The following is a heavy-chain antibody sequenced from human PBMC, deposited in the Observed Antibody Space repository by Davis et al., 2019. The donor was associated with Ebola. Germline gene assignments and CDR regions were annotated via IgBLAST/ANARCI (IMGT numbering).Heavy chain of an antibody. V-gene: IGHV4-39*01. D-gene: IGHD6-19*01. CDR1: GGSISGSSYY. J-gene: IGHJ5*02. CDR3: ARHGYSSGWSNWFDP. Sequence: MPSETLSLTCTVSGGSISGSSYYWGWIRQPPGKGLEWIGSIYYSGSTYYNPSLKSRVTISVDTSKNQFSLKLSSVTAADTAVYYCARHGYSSGWSNWFDPWGQGTLVTVSS. CDR2: IYYSGST.